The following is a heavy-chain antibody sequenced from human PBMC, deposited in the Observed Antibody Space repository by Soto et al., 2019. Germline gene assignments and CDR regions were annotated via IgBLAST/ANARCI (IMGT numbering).Heavy chain of an antibody. Sequence: SGPTLVNPTETLTVPCTFSGFSLTSPGRCVSWIRKSPGKALEWLALIERDDDDKYYSTSLKTRLTISKDTRKNQVVLTMANMDPADTATYYCTRSIRGPRRFNGRDVWCQGTTVTVSS. D-gene: IGHD3-10*01. J-gene: IGHJ6*02. V-gene: IGHV2-70*13. CDR2: IERDDDDK. CDR1: GFSLTSPGRC. CDR3: TRSIRGPRRFNGRDV.